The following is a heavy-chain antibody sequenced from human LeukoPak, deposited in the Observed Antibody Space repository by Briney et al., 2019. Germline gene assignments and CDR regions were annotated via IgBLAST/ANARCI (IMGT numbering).Heavy chain of an antibody. Sequence: SETLSLTCTVSGDSISRGSYSWSWIRQPAGKGLEWIGLIYTSGSPNYNPSLKSRVTILIDTSKNQFSLKLNSVTAADTAVYYCARAGYSNGLDYWGQGALVTVSS. J-gene: IGHJ4*02. V-gene: IGHV4-61*02. CDR1: GDSISRGSYS. CDR3: ARAGYSNGLDY. CDR2: IYTSGSP. D-gene: IGHD6-19*01.